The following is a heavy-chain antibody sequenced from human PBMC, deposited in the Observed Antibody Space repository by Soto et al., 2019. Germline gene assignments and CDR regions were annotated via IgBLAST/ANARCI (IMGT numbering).Heavy chain of an antibody. J-gene: IGHJ1*01. V-gene: IGHV3-7*05. CDR3: ARCVGAVAGSN. Sequence: EVQLVESGGGLAQPGGSLRLSCVASGFTLSSYWMSWVRQAPGKGPEWVANIKGDGSEKYYADSVKGRFTISRDNAKNSLLLEMNSLRAEDTALYYCARCVGAVAGSNLGQGTLVTVSS. D-gene: IGHD6-19*01. CDR1: GFTLSSYW. CDR2: IKGDGSEK.